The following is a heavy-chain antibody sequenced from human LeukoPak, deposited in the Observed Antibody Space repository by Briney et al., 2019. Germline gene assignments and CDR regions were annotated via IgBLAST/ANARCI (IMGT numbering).Heavy chain of an antibody. D-gene: IGHD3-10*01. CDR2: IWYDGSNK. CDR1: GFTFSNHG. V-gene: IGHV3-33*01. CDR3: ARDRGVSYFDY. Sequence: GGSLRLSCAVWGFTFSNHGMHWVRQAPGKGLEWVAVIWYDGSNKYYADSVKGRFTISRDNSKNTLYLQMNSLRAEDTAVYYCARDRGVSYFDYWGQGTQVTVSS. J-gene: IGHJ4*02.